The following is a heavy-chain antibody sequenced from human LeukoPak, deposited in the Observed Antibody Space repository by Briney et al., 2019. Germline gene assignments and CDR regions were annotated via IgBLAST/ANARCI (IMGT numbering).Heavy chain of an antibody. D-gene: IGHD3-10*01. CDR3: ARDSGTTGEVKFDP. J-gene: IGHJ5*02. V-gene: IGHV4-4*07. CDR2: IYGSGTI. Sequence: ASETLSLTCTVSGGSISRSYWSWMRQPAGKGPEWIGRIYGSGTITYNPSLESRVTMSVDTSKNQFSLKLRSVTAADTAVYYCARDSGTTGEVKFDPWGQGILVTVSS. CDR1: GGSISRSY.